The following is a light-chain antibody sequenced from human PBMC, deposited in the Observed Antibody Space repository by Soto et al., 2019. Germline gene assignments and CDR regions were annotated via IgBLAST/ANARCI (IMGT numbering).Light chain of an antibody. CDR3: NLYKSDTSRV. J-gene: IGLJ1*01. CDR1: SRDVGAYSS. CDR2: EVS. Sequence: QSALTQPASVSGSPGQSITISCTGTSRDVGAYSSVSWYQQHPGKAPKLMIFEVSNRPSGVSNRFSGSKSGNTASLAISGLQAEDEADYYFNLYKSDTSRVFGIGTNVTV. V-gene: IGLV2-14*01.